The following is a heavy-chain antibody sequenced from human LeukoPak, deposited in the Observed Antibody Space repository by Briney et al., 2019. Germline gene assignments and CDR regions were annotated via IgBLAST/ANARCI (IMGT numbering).Heavy chain of an antibody. CDR3: ARLWELRKAFPFDY. D-gene: IGHD1-26*01. Sequence: ASVKVSCKASGYTFTSYGISWVRQAPGQGLEWMGWISAYNGNTNYAQNLQGRVTMTTDPSTTTAYMELRSLRSDDTAVYYCARLWELRKAFPFDYWGQGTLVTVSS. CDR1: GYTFTSYG. V-gene: IGHV1-18*01. J-gene: IGHJ4*02. CDR2: ISAYNGNT.